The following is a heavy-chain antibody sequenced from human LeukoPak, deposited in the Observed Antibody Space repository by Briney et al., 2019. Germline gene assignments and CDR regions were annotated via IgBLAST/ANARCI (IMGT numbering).Heavy chain of an antibody. CDR2: IYHSGST. J-gene: IGHJ4*02. Sequence: SETLSLTCAVSGGSISSGGYSWSWLRQPPGKGLEWIGYIYHSGSTYYNPSLKSRVTISVDRSKNQFSLKLSSVTAADTAVYYCARAGGYSYGFDYWGQGTLATVSS. D-gene: IGHD5-18*01. CDR3: ARAGGYSYGFDY. V-gene: IGHV4-30-2*01. CDR1: GGSISSGGYS.